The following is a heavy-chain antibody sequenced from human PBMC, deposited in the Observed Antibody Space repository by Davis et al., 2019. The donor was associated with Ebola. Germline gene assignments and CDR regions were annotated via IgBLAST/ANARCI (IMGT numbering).Heavy chain of an antibody. V-gene: IGHV3-30-3*01. D-gene: IGHD2-15*01. CDR2: ISYDGSNK. Sequence: GESLKISCAASGFTFSSYAMHWVRQAPGKGLEWVAVISYDGSNKYYADSVKGRFTISRDNSKNTLYLQMNSLRAEDTAVYYCARDPASPIYCSGGSCHGARWHYYYYMDVWGKGTTVTVSS. J-gene: IGHJ6*03. CDR3: ARDPASPIYCSGGSCHGARWHYYYYMDV. CDR1: GFTFSSYA.